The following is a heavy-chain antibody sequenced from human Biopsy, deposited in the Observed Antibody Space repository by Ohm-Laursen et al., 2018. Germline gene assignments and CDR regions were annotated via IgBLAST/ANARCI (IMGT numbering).Heavy chain of an antibody. CDR2: INPSGSTT. J-gene: IGHJ4*02. CDR1: GYSFTSSY. Sequence: ASVKVSCKASGYSFTSSYMHWVRQAPGQGLEWMGMINPSGSTTSYPQIFQGRVTMTRDTSKSTVYMELSSLRSADTAVYFCARNTGWYGDLYYFDYWGQGTLVTVSS. D-gene: IGHD6-19*01. CDR3: ARNTGWYGDLYYFDY. V-gene: IGHV1-46*01.